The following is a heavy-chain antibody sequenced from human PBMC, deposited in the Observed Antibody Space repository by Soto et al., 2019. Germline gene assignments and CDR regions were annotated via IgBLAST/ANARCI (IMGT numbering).Heavy chain of an antibody. V-gene: IGHV1-2*04. D-gene: IGHD1-26*01. CDR3: ATQRSEWELSFDY. CDR2: INPNSGGT. Sequence: QVQLVQSGAEVKKPGASVKVSCKASGYTFTGYYMHWVRQAPGQGLEWMGWINPNSGGTNYAQKFQGWVTMTRDTSISTAYMELSRLRSDDAAVYYCATQRSEWELSFDYWGQGTLVTVSS. CDR1: GYTFTGYY. J-gene: IGHJ4*02.